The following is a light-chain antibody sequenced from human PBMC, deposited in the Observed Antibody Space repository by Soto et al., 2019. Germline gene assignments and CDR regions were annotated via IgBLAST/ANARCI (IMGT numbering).Light chain of an antibody. CDR1: QSISSY. CDR2: AAS. J-gene: IGKJ5*01. Sequence: IQLTQSPSSLSASVGDRVTITCRASQSISSYLNWYQQKPGKAPKLLIYAASSLQSGVPSRFSGSGSGTEFTLTISSLQPEDFATYYCQQLNSYPTFGQGTRLEIK. CDR3: QQLNSYPT. V-gene: IGKV1-9*01.